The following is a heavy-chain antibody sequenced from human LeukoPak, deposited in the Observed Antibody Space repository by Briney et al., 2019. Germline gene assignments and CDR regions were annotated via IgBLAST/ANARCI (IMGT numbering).Heavy chain of an antibody. D-gene: IGHD4-17*01. CDR1: GFTVSSSY. CDR3: VATVTILDY. Sequence: PGGSLRLSCAASGFTVSSSYMSWVRQAPGKGLEWVSAISGSGGSTYYADSVKGRFTISRDNSKNTVYLQMNSLRAEDTAVYYCVATVTILDYWGQGTLVTVSS. V-gene: IGHV3-23*01. CDR2: ISGSGGST. J-gene: IGHJ4*02.